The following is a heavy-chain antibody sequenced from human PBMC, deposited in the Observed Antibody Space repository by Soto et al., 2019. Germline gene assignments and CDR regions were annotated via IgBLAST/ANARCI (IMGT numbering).Heavy chain of an antibody. CDR2: VYDNGRP. CDR1: GGSISVYY. Sequence: SETLSLTCTISGGSISVYYWSWIRQSPRQGLEWIGYVYDNGRPYYSPSLKSRVTISADASKNQISLKLTSATAADTAVYYCARGVGSSPPRYWGRGTLVTVSS. V-gene: IGHV4-59*01. J-gene: IGHJ4*02. D-gene: IGHD3-9*01. CDR3: ARGVGSSPPRY.